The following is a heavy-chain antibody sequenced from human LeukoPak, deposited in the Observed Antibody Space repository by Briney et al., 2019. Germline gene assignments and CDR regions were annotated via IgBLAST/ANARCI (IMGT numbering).Heavy chain of an antibody. CDR1: GFTFSSYA. J-gene: IGHJ3*02. D-gene: IGHD3-10*01. CDR2: ISGSGGST. Sequence: GGSLRLSCAASGFTFSSYAMSWVRQAPGKGLEWVSAISGSGGSTYYADSVKGRFAISRDNSKNTLYLQMSSLRAEDTAVYYCAKSRDYGSGSDAFDIWGQGTMVPVSS. CDR3: AKSRDYGSGSDAFDI. V-gene: IGHV3-23*01.